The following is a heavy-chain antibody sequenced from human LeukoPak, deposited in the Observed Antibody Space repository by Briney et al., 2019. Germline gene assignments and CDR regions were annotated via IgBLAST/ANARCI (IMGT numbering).Heavy chain of an antibody. Sequence: GGSLRLSCAASGFTFSSYSMNWVRQAPGKGLEWVSYISSSSSTIYYADSVKGRFTISRDNAKNTLYLQMNSLRAEDTAVYYCAKEMTYYYGSGSYWVDYRGQGTLVTVSS. CDR3: AKEMTYYYGSGSYWVDY. CDR1: GFTFSSYS. J-gene: IGHJ4*02. CDR2: ISSSSSTI. V-gene: IGHV3-48*04. D-gene: IGHD3-10*01.